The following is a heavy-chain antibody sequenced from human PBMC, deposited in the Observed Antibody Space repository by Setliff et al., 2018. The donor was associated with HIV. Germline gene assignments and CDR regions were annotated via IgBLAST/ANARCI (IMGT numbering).Heavy chain of an antibody. D-gene: IGHD2-2*01. J-gene: IGHJ4*02. CDR2: IIESGGT. CDR3: AKVTSFWFEDY. CDR1: GFIVTDYG. Sequence: GGSLRLSCAASGFIVTDYGMTWVRQAPGKGLEWVSAIIESGGTFYTDSVKGRFTISRDNSKNTLYLQMNSLRAEDKAVYYCAKVTSFWFEDYWGQGTLVTVSS. V-gene: IGHV3-23*01.